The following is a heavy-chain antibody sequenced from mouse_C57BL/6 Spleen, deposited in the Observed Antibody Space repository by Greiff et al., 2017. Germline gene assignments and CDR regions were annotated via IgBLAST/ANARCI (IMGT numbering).Heavy chain of an antibody. Sequence: EVQLVESGEGLVKPGGSLKLSCAASGFTFSSYAMSWVRQTPEKRLEWVAYISSGGDYIYYADTVKGRFTISRDNARNTLYLQMSSLKSEDTAMYYCTRDRDYDDGAAMDYWGQGTSVTVSS. CDR3: TRDRDYDDGAAMDY. V-gene: IGHV5-9-1*02. D-gene: IGHD2-4*01. CDR2: ISSGGDYI. J-gene: IGHJ4*01. CDR1: GFTFSSYA.